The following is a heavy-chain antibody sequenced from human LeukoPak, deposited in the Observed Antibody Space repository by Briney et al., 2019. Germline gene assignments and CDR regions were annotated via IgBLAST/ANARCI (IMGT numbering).Heavy chain of an antibody. CDR1: GGSISSSSYY. Sequence: SETLSLTCTVSGGSISSSSYYWGWIRQPPGKGLEWIGSIYYSGSTYYNPSLKSRVTISVDTSKNQFSLKLSSVTDADTAVYYCARHPEYCSGGRCYFNYAMDVWGQGTTVTVSS. J-gene: IGHJ6*02. CDR2: IYYSGST. V-gene: IGHV4-39*01. CDR3: ARHPEYCSGGRCYFNYAMDV. D-gene: IGHD2-15*01.